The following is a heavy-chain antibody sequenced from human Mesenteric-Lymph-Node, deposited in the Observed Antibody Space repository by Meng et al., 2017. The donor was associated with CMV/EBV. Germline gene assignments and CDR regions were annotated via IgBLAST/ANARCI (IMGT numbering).Heavy chain of an antibody. CDR3: ARERYYYDWGSPYGMDV. CDR2: IKRKIDGGTT. CDR1: GLTFNNAW. V-gene: IGHV3-15*01. D-gene: IGHD3-10*02. J-gene: IGHJ6*02. Sequence: GGSLRLSCVASGLTFNNAWMSWVRQAPGKGPEWIGHIKRKIDGGTTYYGAPVKDRFSISRDDSKNTVYLQMNSLRAEDTAVYYCARERYYYDWGSPYGMDVWGQGTTVTVSS.